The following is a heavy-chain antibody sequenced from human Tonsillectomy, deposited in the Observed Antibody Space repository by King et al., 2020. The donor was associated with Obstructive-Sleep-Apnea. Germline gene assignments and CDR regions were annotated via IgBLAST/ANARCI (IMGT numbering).Heavy chain of an antibody. CDR3: ATPTVVTLGVGFDL. V-gene: IGHV3-48*04. CDR2: ISGTGTTI. CDR1: GFTFSAYS. J-gene: IGHJ3*01. Sequence: QLVQSGGGVAQPGGSLRLSCAASGFTFSAYSVNWVRQAPGKGLEWVSYISGTGTTIYYADSVKGRFTISRDNAKNSLYLQMNSLRAEDTAVYYCATPTVVTLGVGFDLWGQGTLVTVSS. D-gene: IGHD4-23*01.